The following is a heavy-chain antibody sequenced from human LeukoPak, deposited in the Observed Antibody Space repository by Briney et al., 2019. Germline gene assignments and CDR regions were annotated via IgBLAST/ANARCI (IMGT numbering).Heavy chain of an antibody. Sequence: ASVKVSCKASGYTLTTYPINWVRQAPGQGLEWMGGIIPIFGTANYAQKFQGRVTITADESTSTAYMELSSLRSDDTAVYYCARTPPDCTNGVCYLSYYYGMDVWGQGTTVTVSS. CDR2: IIPIFGTA. D-gene: IGHD2-8*01. CDR1: GYTLTTYP. J-gene: IGHJ6*02. CDR3: ARTPPDCTNGVCYLSYYYGMDV. V-gene: IGHV1-69*13.